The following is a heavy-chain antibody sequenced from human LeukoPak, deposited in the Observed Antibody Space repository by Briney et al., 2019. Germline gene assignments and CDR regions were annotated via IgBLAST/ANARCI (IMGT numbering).Heavy chain of an antibody. V-gene: IGHV3-21*01. Sequence: PGGSLRLSCAASGFTFSSYTMNWVRQAPGKGLEWVSSITSGSGFKFYADSVKGRFTISRDNAKNSLYLQMNSLRAEDTAVYYCARVAGESRDYWGQGALVTVS. CDR2: ITSGSGFK. CDR1: GFTFSSYT. CDR3: ARVAGESRDY. D-gene: IGHD6-13*01. J-gene: IGHJ4*02.